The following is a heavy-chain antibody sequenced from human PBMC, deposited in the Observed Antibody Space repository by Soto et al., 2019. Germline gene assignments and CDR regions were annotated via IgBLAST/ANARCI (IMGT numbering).Heavy chain of an antibody. J-gene: IGHJ3*01. D-gene: IGHD5-12*01. Sequence: EVQVSESGGGLVRPGGSLRLSCAASGFIFTNYAMNWVRQAPGKGLEWVSVIGGRGNSAYYADSVQGRFTISRDNSKNTRSLQMSSLTADDTAIYYCVREGRGSFDFWGRRTMVTVSS. V-gene: IGHV3-23*01. CDR2: IGGRGNSA. CDR3: VREGRGSFDF. CDR1: GFIFTNYA.